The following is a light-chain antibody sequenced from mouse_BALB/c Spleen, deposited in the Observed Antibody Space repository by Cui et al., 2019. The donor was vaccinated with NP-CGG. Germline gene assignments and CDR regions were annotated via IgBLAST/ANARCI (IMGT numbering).Light chain of an antibody. CDR2: GTN. CDR3: ALWYSNHWV. V-gene: IGLV1*01. Sequence: QAVVTQASALTTSPGETVTLTCRSSTGTVTTNNFANWVQEKPDHLFTGLIGGTNNRAPGVPARFSGSLIGDKAALTITGAQTKDEAIYFCALWYSNHWVFGGGTKLTVL. J-gene: IGLJ1*01. CDR1: TGTVTTNNF.